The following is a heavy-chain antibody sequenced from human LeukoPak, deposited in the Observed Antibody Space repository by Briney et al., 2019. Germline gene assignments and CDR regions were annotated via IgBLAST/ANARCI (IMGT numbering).Heavy chain of an antibody. D-gene: IGHD3-10*01. Sequence: SETLSLTCTVSGGSISSSSHYWGWIRQPPGKGLEWIGEINPTGSTNYNPSLKSRVIISLDTSKKQFPLKMSSVTAADTAVYYCARGRIVGEISMDVWGQGTTVTVSS. CDR3: ARGRIVGEISMDV. J-gene: IGHJ6*02. CDR2: INPTGST. CDR1: GGSISSSSHY. V-gene: IGHV4-39*06.